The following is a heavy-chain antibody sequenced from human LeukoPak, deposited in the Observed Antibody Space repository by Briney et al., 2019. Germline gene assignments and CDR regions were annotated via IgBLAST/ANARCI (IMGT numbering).Heavy chain of an antibody. Sequence: PSETLSLTCAVYGGSFTDYHWSWIRQSPGGRLEWIGEINYTGRTHYKPPLKSRATISIDMSKNQVSLKMTSMAAADTAIYYCARERRVEVAARTTVAFDVWGQGTMVTVSS. J-gene: IGHJ3*01. CDR3: ARERRVEVAARTTVAFDV. CDR2: INYTGRT. D-gene: IGHD6-19*01. V-gene: IGHV4-34*01. CDR1: GGSFTDYH.